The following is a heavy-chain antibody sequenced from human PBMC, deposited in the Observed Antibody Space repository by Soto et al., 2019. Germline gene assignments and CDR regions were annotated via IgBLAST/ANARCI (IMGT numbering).Heavy chain of an antibody. CDR3: ARHGYCSGGSCYLLIYYYYYGMDV. D-gene: IGHD2-15*01. V-gene: IGHV4-39*01. CDR2: IYYSGST. J-gene: IGHJ6*02. CDR1: VGSISSSSYY. Sequence: PSETLSLTCTVSVGSISSSSYYWGWIRRPPGKGLEWIGSIYYSGSTYYNPSLKSRVTISVDTSKNQFSLKLSSVTAADTAVYYCARHGYCSGGSCYLLIYYYYYGMDVWGQGTTVTVSS.